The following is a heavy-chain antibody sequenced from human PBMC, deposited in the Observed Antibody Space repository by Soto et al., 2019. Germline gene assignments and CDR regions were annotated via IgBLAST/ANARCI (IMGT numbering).Heavy chain of an antibody. J-gene: IGHJ4*02. D-gene: IGHD3-16*02. CDR3: ARGPSVLSSTYFDY. Sequence: SETLSLTCTVSGGSISSYYWSWIRQPPGKGLEWIGEINHSGSTNYNPSLKSRVTISVDTSKNQFSLKLTYVTAADTAVYYCARGPSVLSSTYFDYWGQGTLVTVSA. CDR2: INHSGST. V-gene: IGHV4-34*01. CDR1: GGSISSYY.